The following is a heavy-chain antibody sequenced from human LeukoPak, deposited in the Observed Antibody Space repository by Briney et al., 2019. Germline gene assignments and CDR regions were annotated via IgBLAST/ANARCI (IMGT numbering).Heavy chain of an antibody. CDR2: ISGSGGST. D-gene: IGHD2-15*01. CDR3: AKGREGYCSGGSCYIDY. Sequence: GGSLRLSCAASGFTFSSYAMGWVRQAPGKGLEWVSAISGSGGSTYYADSVKGRFTISRDNSKNTLYLQMNSLRAEDTAVYYCAKGREGYCSGGSCYIDYWGQGTLVTVSS. V-gene: IGHV3-23*01. CDR1: GFTFSSYA. J-gene: IGHJ4*02.